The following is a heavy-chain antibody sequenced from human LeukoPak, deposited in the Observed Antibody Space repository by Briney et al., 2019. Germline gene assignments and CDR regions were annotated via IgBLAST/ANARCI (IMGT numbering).Heavy chain of an antibody. D-gene: IGHD6-19*01. Sequence: SVKVSCKASGGTFSSYAISWVRQAPGQGLEWMGGIIPIFGTANYAQKFQGRVTITADESTSTAYMELSSLRSEDTAVYYCARLKQWPEAYLDYWGQGTLVTVSS. CDR3: ARLKQWPEAYLDY. J-gene: IGHJ4*02. CDR2: IIPIFGTA. CDR1: GGTFSSYA. V-gene: IGHV1-69*13.